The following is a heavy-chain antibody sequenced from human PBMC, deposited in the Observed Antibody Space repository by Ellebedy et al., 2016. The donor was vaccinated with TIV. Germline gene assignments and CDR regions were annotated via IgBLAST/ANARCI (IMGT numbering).Heavy chain of an antibody. CDR3: ARDLSPTGLRGYFHY. Sequence: PGGSLRLSCAASGFIFSSNGMHWVRQAPGKGLEWVALISNDVRNKYYVDSVKGRFTISRDNFQNTLYLQMDSLRAEDTAVYYCARDLSPTGLRGYFHYWGQGTLVTVSS. V-gene: IGHV3-30*03. CDR2: ISNDVRNK. CDR1: GFIFSSNG. D-gene: IGHD3-10*01. J-gene: IGHJ1*01.